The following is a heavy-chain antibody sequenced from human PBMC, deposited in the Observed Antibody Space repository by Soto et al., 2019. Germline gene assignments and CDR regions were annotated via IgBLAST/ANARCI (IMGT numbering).Heavy chain of an antibody. CDR2: IHYSGTT. CDR3: AAGEASSRNLAPYYLDF. D-gene: IGHD6-13*01. V-gene: IGHV4-59*01. CDR1: GGSMRNYF. Sequence: SETLSLTCTVSGGSMRNYFWTWIRQPLGKGLEWIGYIHYSGTTSFFPSYNPSLRSRVTISEDTSKNQFSLKLLSVTTADTAVYFCAAGEASSRNLAPYYLDFWGQGTLVTVSS. J-gene: IGHJ4*02.